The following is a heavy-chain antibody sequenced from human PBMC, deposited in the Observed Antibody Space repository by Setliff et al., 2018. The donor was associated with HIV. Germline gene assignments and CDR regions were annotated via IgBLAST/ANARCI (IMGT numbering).Heavy chain of an antibody. V-gene: IGHV3-7*03. CDR3: ARVLLVTNAVYGVASNWFDP. CDR1: GFIFSNYW. CDR2: MKHDGTET. Sequence: GGSLRLSCAASGFIFSNYWMTWVRQAPGKGLEWVASMKHDGTETFSLDSVKGRFTVSRDNANNSLFLQMNSLRAEDTAVYYCARVLLVTNAVYGVASNWFDPWGQGTLVTVSS. D-gene: IGHD2-8*01. J-gene: IGHJ5*02.